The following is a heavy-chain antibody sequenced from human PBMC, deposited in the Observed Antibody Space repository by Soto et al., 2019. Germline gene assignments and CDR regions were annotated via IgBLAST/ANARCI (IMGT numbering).Heavy chain of an antibody. D-gene: IGHD2-2*02. V-gene: IGHV5-51*01. CDR1: GYPFTSYL. J-gene: IGHJ6*02. CDR2: IYPGDSDT. CDR3: ARLGYCSSASCYTGRYYYYYGMDV. Sequence: PGESLKIFSVCAGYPFTSYLIVLVRPLPAKGVEGIGIIYPGDSDTRYSPSFQGQVTIPADKSISTAYLQWSSLKASDTAMYYCARLGYCSSASCYTGRYYYYYGMDVWGQGTTVNVSS.